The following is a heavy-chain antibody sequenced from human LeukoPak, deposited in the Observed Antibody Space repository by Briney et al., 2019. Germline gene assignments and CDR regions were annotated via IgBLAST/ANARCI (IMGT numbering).Heavy chain of an antibody. V-gene: IGHV1-69*13. J-gene: IGHJ4*02. CDR2: IIPIFGTA. CDR3: ARTLSGGYYSGFDY. Sequence: ASVKVSCKASGGTFSSYAISWVRQAPGQGLEWMGGIIPIFGTANYAQKFQGRVTITADESTSTAYMELSSLRSEDTAVYYCARTLSGGYYSGFDYWGQGTLVTVSS. CDR1: GGTFSSYA. D-gene: IGHD3-22*01.